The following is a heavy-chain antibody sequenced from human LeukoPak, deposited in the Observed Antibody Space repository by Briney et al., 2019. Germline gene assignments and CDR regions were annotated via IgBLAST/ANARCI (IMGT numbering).Heavy chain of an antibody. CDR1: GGSFSGYY. J-gene: IGHJ6*03. D-gene: IGHD2-2*01. CDR2: INHSGST. Sequence: SETLSLTCAVYGGSFSGYYWSWIRQPPGKGLEWIGEINHSGSTNYNPSLKSRVTISVDTSKNQFSLKLGSVTAADTAVYYCARDLRDCGSSTSCYDYYYYMDVWGKGTTVTVSS. CDR3: ARDLRDCGSSTSCYDYYYYMDV. V-gene: IGHV4-34*01.